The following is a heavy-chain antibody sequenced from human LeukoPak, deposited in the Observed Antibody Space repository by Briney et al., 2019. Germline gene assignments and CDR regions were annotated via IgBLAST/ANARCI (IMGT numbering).Heavy chain of an antibody. CDR1: GGSIISCH. CDR2: IYYSGST. Sequence: SETLSLTCTVSGGSIISCHWSWIRQPPGKGLEWIGYIYYSGSTNYNPSLKSRVTISVDTSKNQFSLKLSSVTAADTAVYYCARFCGSYPLHHYMEVWGKGTTVTVSS. J-gene: IGHJ6*03. CDR3: ARFCGSYPLHHYMEV. D-gene: IGHD1-26*01. V-gene: IGHV4-59*08.